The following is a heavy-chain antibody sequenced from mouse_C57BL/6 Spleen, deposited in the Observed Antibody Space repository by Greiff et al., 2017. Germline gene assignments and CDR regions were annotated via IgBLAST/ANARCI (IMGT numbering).Heavy chain of an antibody. V-gene: IGHV1-64*01. Sequence: QVQLQQPGAELVKPGASVKLSCKASGYTFTSYWMHWVKQRPGQGLEWIGMIHPNSGSTNYNEKFKSKATLTVDKSSSTAYMQLSSLTSEDSAVYYCAREEYYYYGSSPWGQGTTLTVSS. J-gene: IGHJ2*01. CDR1: GYTFTSYW. CDR3: AREEYYYYGSSP. CDR2: IHPNSGST. D-gene: IGHD1-1*01.